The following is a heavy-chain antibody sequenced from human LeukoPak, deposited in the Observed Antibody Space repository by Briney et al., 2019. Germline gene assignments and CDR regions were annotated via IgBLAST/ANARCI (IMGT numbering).Heavy chain of an antibody. CDR3: ARRAYCGGDCYLDGMDV. CDR1: GGTFSSYA. CDR2: IIPIFGTA. J-gene: IGHJ6*02. V-gene: IGHV1-69*13. Sequence: ASVKVSCKASGGTFSSYAISWVRQAPGQGLEWMGGIIPIFGTANYAQKFQGRVTITADESTSTAYMERSSLRSEDTAVYYCARRAYCGGDCYLDGMDVWGQGTTVTVSS. D-gene: IGHD2-21*02.